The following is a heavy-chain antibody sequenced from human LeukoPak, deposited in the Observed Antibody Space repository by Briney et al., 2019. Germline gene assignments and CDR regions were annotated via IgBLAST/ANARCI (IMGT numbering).Heavy chain of an antibody. V-gene: IGHV3-74*01. CDR1: GFTFSNYW. J-gene: IGHJ4*02. D-gene: IGHD1-26*01. CDR3: ARGAGIVGSTTPFDY. Sequence: GGSLRLSCAASGFTFSNYWMHWVRQTPGKGLVWVSRINTEGTTRYADSVKGRFTISRDNAKNTLYLQMDSLRAEDTAVYYCARGAGIVGSTTPFDYWGQGALVTVSS. CDR2: INTEGTT.